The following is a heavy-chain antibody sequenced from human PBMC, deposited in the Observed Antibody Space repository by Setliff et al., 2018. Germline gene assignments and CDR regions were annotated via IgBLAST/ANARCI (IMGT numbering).Heavy chain of an antibody. Sequence: SETLSLTCTVSGDSIRRGDYWSWIRQHPGKGLEWIGYIHHSGETFYNPSLRSRVIISVDTSKSQFSLKVTSLIAADTAVYYCARARDGIDFDYFDYWGRGTPVTVS. CDR1: GDSIRRGDY. V-gene: IGHV4-31*03. CDR2: IHHSGET. J-gene: IGHJ4*02. CDR3: ARARDGIDFDYFDY.